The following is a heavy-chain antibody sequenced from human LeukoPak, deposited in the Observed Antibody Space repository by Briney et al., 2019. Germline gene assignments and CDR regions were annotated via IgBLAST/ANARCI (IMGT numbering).Heavy chain of an antibody. Sequence: ASVKVSCKASGYTFTRYGMTWVRQAPGQGLEWMGWISGYNGNTNYAQKFQGRVTMTKDTSTSRVYMELRSLRPDDTAVYYCARDFEAVADEQGYDAFDIWGQGTMVTVSS. V-gene: IGHV1-18*01. CDR1: GYTFTRYG. J-gene: IGHJ3*02. D-gene: IGHD6-19*01. CDR2: ISGYNGNT. CDR3: ARDFEAVADEQGYDAFDI.